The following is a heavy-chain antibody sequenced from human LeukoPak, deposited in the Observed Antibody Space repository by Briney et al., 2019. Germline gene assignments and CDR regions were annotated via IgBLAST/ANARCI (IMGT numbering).Heavy chain of an antibody. V-gene: IGHV3-23*01. D-gene: IGHD3-22*01. CDR2: ISGSGGST. CDR3: AKGTPQYYDSSGYYSDYFDY. J-gene: IGHJ4*02. Sequence: GGSLRLSCAASGFTVSSNYMSWVRQAPGKGLEWVSAISGSGGSTYYADSVKGRFTISRDNSKNTLYLQMNSLRAEDTAVYYCAKGTPQYYDSSGYYSDYFDYWGQGTLVTVSS. CDR1: GFTVSSNY.